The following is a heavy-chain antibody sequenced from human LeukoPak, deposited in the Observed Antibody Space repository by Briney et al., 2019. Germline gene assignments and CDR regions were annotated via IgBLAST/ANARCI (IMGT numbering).Heavy chain of an antibody. V-gene: IGHV4-38-2*02. CDR1: GYSISSGYY. D-gene: IGHD2-8*01. Sequence: SETLSLTCTVSGYSISSGYYWGWIRQPPGKGLEWIGSIYHSGSTYYNPSLKSRVTISVDTSKNQFSLKLSSVTAADTAVYYCARDDIVLMVYAHYFDYWGQGTLVTVSS. J-gene: IGHJ4*02. CDR3: ARDDIVLMVYAHYFDY. CDR2: IYHSGST.